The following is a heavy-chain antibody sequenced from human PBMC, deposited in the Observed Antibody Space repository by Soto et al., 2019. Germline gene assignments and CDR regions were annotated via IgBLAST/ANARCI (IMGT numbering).Heavy chain of an antibody. CDR2: IYYSGST. CDR3: ARDGQYCSSTSCYGGWFDP. Sequence: PSETLSLSCTVSGGSISSGGYYWSWIRQHPGKGLEWIGYIYYSGSTYYNPSLKSRVTISVDTSKNQFSLKLSSVTAADTAVYYCARDGQYCSSTSCYGGWFDPWGQGTLVTVSS. D-gene: IGHD2-2*01. CDR1: GGSISSGGYY. J-gene: IGHJ5*02. V-gene: IGHV4-31*03.